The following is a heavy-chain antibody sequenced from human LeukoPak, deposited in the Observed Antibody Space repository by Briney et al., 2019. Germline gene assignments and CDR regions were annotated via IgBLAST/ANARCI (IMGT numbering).Heavy chain of an antibody. CDR1: GFTFSSYW. V-gene: IGHV3-30*18. Sequence: GVLRLSCAASGFTFSSYWMHWVRQAPGKGLEWVALISYDGDNKNHAEAAKGLFTIFRDNSKNTLYLQMNSLRAEDTAIYHCAKRGVTTMVRGVIEDWGQGTLVTVSS. CDR3: AKRGVTTMVRGVIED. D-gene: IGHD3-10*01. CDR2: ISYDGDNK. J-gene: IGHJ4*02.